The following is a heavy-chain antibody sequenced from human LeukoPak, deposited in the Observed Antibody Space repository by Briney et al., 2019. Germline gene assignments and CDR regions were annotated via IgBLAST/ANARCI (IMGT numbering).Heavy chain of an antibody. D-gene: IGHD4-17*01. J-gene: IGHJ5*02. CDR1: GFTFSSYS. Sequence: PGGSLRLSCAASGFTFSSYSMNWVRQAPGKGLEWVSSISSSSSYIYYADSVKGRFTISRDNAKNSLYLQMNSLRAEDTAVYYCARWRDYGDYVHWFDPWGQGTLVTVSS. V-gene: IGHV3-21*01. CDR2: ISSSSSYI. CDR3: ARWRDYGDYVHWFDP.